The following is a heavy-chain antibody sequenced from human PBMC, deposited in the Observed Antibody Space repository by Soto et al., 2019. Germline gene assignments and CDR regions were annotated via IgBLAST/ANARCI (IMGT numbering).Heavy chain of an antibody. CDR2: ISYDGSNK. J-gene: IGHJ6*02. Sequence: QVQLVESGGGVVQPGRSLRLSCAASGFTFSSYAMHWVRQAPGKGLEWVAVISYDGSNKYYADSVKGRFTISRDNSKNTLYLQMNSLRAEDTAVYYCARDRSLYYYGSGSYYYYYGMDVWSQGTTVTVSS. D-gene: IGHD3-10*01. V-gene: IGHV3-30-3*01. CDR1: GFTFSSYA. CDR3: ARDRSLYYYGSGSYYYYYGMDV.